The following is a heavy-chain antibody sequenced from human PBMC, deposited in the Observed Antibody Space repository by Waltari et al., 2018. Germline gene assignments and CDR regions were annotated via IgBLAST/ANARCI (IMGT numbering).Heavy chain of an antibody. J-gene: IGHJ5*02. V-gene: IGHV3-9*01. CDR1: GFPFDDYA. D-gene: IGHD3-9*01. Sequence: EVQLVESGGGLVQPGRSLRLSCAASGFPFDDYAMHWVRQAPGKGLEWVSGISWNSGSIGYADSVKGRFTISRDNAKNSLYLQMNSLRAEDTALYYCAKGPWGDILTGYYPTWGQGTLVTVSS. CDR3: AKGPWGDILTGYYPT. CDR2: ISWNSGSI.